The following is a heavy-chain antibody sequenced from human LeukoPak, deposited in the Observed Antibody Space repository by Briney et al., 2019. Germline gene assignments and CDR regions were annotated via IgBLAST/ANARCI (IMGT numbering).Heavy chain of an antibody. V-gene: IGHV3-23*01. J-gene: IGHJ5*02. D-gene: IGHD4-17*01. CDR3: AKRTVTTPDWFDP. Sequence: GGSLRLSCAAFGFTFSIYSMSWVRQAPGKGLEWVSAISGSGGSTYYADSVKGRFTISRDNSKNTLYLQMNSLRAEDTAVYYCAKRTVTTPDWFDPWGQGTLVTVSS. CDR2: ISGSGGST. CDR1: GFTFSIYS.